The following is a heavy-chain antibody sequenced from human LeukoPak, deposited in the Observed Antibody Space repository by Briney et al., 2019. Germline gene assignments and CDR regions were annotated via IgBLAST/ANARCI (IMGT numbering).Heavy chain of an antibody. D-gene: IGHD6-19*01. CDR1: VFTFSSYA. V-gene: IGHV3-30*04. J-gene: IGHJ4*02. CDR2: ISYDGSNK. Sequence: GGSLRLSCAASVFTFSSYAMHWVRQAPGKGLEWVAVISYDGSNKYYADSVKGRFTISRDNSKNKLYLQMNSLRAEDTAVYYCTRDHGCSRIAVAGFYWGQGTLVTVSS. CDR3: TRDHGCSRIAVAGFY.